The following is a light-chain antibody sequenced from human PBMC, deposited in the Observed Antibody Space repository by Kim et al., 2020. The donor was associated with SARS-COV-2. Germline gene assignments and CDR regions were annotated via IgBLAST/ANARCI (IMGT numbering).Light chain of an antibody. J-gene: IGLJ3*02. CDR1: SNDIGTYNY. CDR3: SSYTSSRSLV. CDR2: DVD. V-gene: IGLV2-14*03. Sequence: QSALTQPASVSESPGQSITISCTGTSNDIGTYNYVSWYQQHPGKVPKLIIYDVDKRPSGVSDRFSGSKSGNTASLTISGLQTEDEAQYYCSSYTSSRSLVFGGGTQLTVL.